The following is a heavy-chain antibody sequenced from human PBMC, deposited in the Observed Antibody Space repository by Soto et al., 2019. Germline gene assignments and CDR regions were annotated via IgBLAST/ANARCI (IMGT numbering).Heavy chain of an antibody. J-gene: IGHJ6*02. CDR3: ASGGITPGMDV. CDR1: GGSISSSSYY. V-gene: IGHV4-39*01. D-gene: IGHD1-26*01. CDR2: IYYSGST. Sequence: QLQLQESGPGLVKPSETLSLTCTVSGGSISSSSYYWGWIRQPPGKGLEWIGSIYYSGSTYYNPSLKSRVTISVDTSKNQFSLKLSSVTAADTAVYYCASGGITPGMDVWGQGTTVTVSS.